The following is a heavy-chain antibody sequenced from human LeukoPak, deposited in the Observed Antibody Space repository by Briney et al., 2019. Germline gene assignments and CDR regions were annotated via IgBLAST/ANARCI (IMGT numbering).Heavy chain of an antibody. Sequence: GGSLRLSYAASGFTFSSYGMHWVRQAPGKGLEWVAFIRYDGSNKYYADSVKGRFTISRDNSKNTLYLQMNSLRAEDTAVYYCASSRIAVAGESDYWGQGTLVTVSS. CDR3: ASSRIAVAGESDY. D-gene: IGHD6-19*01. V-gene: IGHV3-30*02. CDR1: GFTFSSYG. CDR2: IRYDGSNK. J-gene: IGHJ4*02.